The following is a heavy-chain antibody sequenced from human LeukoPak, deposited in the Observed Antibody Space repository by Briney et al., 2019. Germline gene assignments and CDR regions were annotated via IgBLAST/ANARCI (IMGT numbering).Heavy chain of an antibody. J-gene: IGHJ6*02. CDR3: ARNPMVRGVAPYYYYGMDV. CDR1: GFTFSSYG. V-gene: IGHV3-33*01. Sequence: GGSLRLSCAASGFTFSSYGMHWVRQAPGKGLEWVAVIWYDGSNKYYADSVKGRFTISRDNSKNTLYLQMNSLRAEDTAVYYCARNPMVRGVAPYYYYGMDVWGQGTTVTVSS. CDR2: IWYDGSNK. D-gene: IGHD3-10*01.